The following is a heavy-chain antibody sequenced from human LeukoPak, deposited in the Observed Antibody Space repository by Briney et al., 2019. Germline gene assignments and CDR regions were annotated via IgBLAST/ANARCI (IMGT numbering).Heavy chain of an antibody. J-gene: IGHJ6*03. D-gene: IGHD1-1*01. CDR3: AKDKERRPYYYYYMDV. CDR2: ISWDGGST. V-gene: IGHV3-43*01. CDR1: GFTFDDYT. Sequence: RTGGSLRLSCAASGFTFDDYTMHWVRHAPGKGLEWVSLISWDGGSTYYADSVKGRFTISRDNSKNSLYLQMNSLRTEDTALYYCAKDKERRPYYYYYMDVWGKGTTVTVSS.